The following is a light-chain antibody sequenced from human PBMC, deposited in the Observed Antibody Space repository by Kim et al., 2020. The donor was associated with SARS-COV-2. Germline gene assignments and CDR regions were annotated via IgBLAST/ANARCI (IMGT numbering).Light chain of an antibody. CDR3: NSRHSSGDGLV. Sequence: SSELTQDPAVSVALGQTVRITCQGDNLRTSYASWYQQKPGQAPLLVVYAENNRPSGIPDRFSGSRSENTASLTITGTQAEDEGDYYCNSRHSSGDGLVFGGGTQLTVL. V-gene: IGLV3-19*01. J-gene: IGLJ2*01. CDR1: NLRTSY. CDR2: AEN.